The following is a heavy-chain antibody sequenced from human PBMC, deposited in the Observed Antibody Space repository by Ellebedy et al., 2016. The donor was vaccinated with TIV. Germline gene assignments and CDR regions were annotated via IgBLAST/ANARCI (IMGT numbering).Heavy chain of an antibody. Sequence: GESLKISCAASGFTFSSYSMNWVRQAPGKGLEWVSSIGSSNNYIYYADSVKGRFTISRDNAKNSLYLQMHSLRAEDTAVFYCARELEAAGFFDYWGQGTLVTVSS. V-gene: IGHV3-21*01. J-gene: IGHJ4*02. CDR1: GFTFSSYS. CDR2: IGSSNNYI. D-gene: IGHD6-13*01. CDR3: ARELEAAGFFDY.